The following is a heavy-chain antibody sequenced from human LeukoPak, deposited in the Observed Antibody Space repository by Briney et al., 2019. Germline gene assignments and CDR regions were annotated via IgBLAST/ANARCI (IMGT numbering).Heavy chain of an antibody. D-gene: IGHD3-10*01. V-gene: IGHV3-7*01. CDR3: ARSYYGSGTSYGMDV. Sequence: GGSLRLSCAVSGFTFSRHWMSWVRQAPGKGLEWLANIKQDGSEQYYVDSVEGRLTISRDNAKNSLYLQMNSLRAEETAVYYCARSYYGSGTSYGMDVWGQGTTVTVSS. CDR2: IKQDGSEQ. J-gene: IGHJ6*02. CDR1: GFTFSRHW.